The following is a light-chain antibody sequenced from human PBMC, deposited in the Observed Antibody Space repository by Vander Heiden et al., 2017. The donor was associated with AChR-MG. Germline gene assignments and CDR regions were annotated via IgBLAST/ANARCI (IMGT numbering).Light chain of an antibody. J-gene: IGLJ1*01. CDR2: QDS. Sequence: SYELTQPPSVSASPGQTASITCSGDKLGDKYACWYQQKPGQSPVLVIYQDSKRHSGIPERFSGSNSGNTATLTISGTQAMDEADYYCQAWDSSTAVFGTGTKVTVL. CDR3: QAWDSSTAV. V-gene: IGLV3-1*01. CDR1: KLGDKY.